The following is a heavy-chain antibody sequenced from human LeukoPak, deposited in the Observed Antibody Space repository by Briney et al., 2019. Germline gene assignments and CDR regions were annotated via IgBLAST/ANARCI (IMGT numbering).Heavy chain of an antibody. V-gene: IGHV3-7*01. CDR3: ARARWLVTGGDY. CDR1: GFTFSSYW. D-gene: IGHD4-23*01. J-gene: IGHJ4*02. Sequence: PGRSLRLSCAASGFTFSSYWMIWVRQAPGKGLEWVANIKQDGSEKYYVDSVKGRFTISRDNAKNSLHLQMNSLRAEDTAVYYCARARWLVTGGDYWGQGTLVTVSS. CDR2: IKQDGSEK.